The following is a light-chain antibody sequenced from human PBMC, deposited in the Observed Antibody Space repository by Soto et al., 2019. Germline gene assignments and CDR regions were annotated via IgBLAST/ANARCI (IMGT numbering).Light chain of an antibody. CDR3: AAWDDRLSARVV. V-gene: IGLV1-47*01. CDR1: SSNIGSNY. J-gene: IGLJ2*01. Sequence: QSVLTQPPSASGTPGQRVTISCSGSSSNIGSNYVYWYQQLPGTAPKLLIYRNNQRPSGVPDRFSGSKSGTSASLAISGLRSEDEDAYYCAAWDDRLSARVVFGGGTKLTVL. CDR2: RNN.